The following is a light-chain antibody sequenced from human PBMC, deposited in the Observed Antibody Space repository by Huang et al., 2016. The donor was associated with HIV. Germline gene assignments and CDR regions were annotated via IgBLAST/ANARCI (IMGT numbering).Light chain of an antibody. V-gene: IGKV2-28*01. CDR1: QIFLHESGHNY. Sequence: DIVMTQSPLSLPVTPGEPASISCRSNQIFLHESGHNYLDWYLQKPGQSPQLLIYLASTRASGVPDRFTGSGSGTDFTLRINKVEAQDVGVYFCMQALQTPYTFGRGTKLEI. J-gene: IGKJ2*01. CDR3: MQALQTPYT. CDR2: LAS.